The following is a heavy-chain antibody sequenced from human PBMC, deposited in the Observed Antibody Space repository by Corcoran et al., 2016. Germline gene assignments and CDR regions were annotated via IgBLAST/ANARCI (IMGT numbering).Heavy chain of an antibody. V-gene: IGHV1-46*01. CDR1: GYTFTSYY. D-gene: IGHD5-12*01. J-gene: IGHJ6*02. CDR2: INPSGGST. CDR3: ARDPKLPGFSVFSYYYGMDV. Sequence: QVQLVQSGAEVKKPGASVKVSCKASGYTFTSYYMHWVRQAPGQGLEWMGIINPSGGSTSYAQKFQGRVTMTRDTSTSTVYMELSSLRSEDTAVYYCARDPKLPGFSVFSYYYGMDVWGQGTTVTVSS.